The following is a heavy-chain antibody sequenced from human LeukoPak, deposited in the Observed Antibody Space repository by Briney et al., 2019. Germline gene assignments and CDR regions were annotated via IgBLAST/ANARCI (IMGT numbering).Heavy chain of an antibody. CDR3: ARGLPYDIVVVPAANDY. V-gene: IGHV1-8*01. J-gene: IGHJ4*02. D-gene: IGHD2-2*01. Sequence: GASVKVSCKASGYTFTSYDINWVRQATGQGLEWMGWMNPSCGNTGYAQKFQGRVTMTRNTSISTAYMELSSLRSEDTAVYYCARGLPYDIVVVPAANDYWGQGTLVTVSS. CDR1: GYTFTSYD. CDR2: MNPSCGNT.